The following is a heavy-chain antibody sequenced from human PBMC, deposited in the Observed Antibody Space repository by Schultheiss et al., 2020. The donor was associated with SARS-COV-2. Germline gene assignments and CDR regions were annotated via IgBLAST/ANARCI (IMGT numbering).Heavy chain of an antibody. J-gene: IGHJ4*02. CDR3: ARVDSGGNY. CDR2: IYHSGST. CDR1: GYSISSGYY. V-gene: IGHV4-38-2*01. Sequence: SETLSLTCAVSGYSISSGYYWGWIRQPPGKGLEWIGSIYHSGSTYYNPSLKSRVTISVDTSKNQFSLKLSSVTAADTAVYYCARVDSGGNYWGQGTLVTVSS. D-gene: IGHD2-15*01.